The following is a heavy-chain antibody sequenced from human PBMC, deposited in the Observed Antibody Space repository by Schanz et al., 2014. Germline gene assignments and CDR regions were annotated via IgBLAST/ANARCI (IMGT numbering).Heavy chain of an antibody. V-gene: IGHV4-59*01. Sequence: QVQLQESGPGLVRPSETLSLTCTVSGGSISSYYWSWIRQSPGKGPEWIGYITYSGGTNHNASLKSRVTISVDTAKNQFSLKVTSVTAADTAIYYCARHGGIPYYPMDVWGQGTTXTVSS. CDR3: ARHGGIPYYPMDV. D-gene: IGHD3-16*01. CDR2: ITYSGGT. CDR1: GGSISSYY. J-gene: IGHJ6*02.